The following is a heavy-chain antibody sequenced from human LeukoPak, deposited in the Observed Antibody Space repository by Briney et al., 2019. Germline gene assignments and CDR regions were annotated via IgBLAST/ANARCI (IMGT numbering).Heavy chain of an antibody. Sequence: PGGSLRLSCAASGFTFSSYAMSWVRQAPGKGLEWVSAISGSGGSTYYADSVKGRFTISRDNSKNTLYLQMNSLRAEDTAVYYCAKDSLATGFGENYFDYWGQGTLVTVSS. CDR2: ISGSGGST. D-gene: IGHD3-10*01. CDR3: AKDSLATGFGENYFDY. J-gene: IGHJ4*02. V-gene: IGHV3-23*01. CDR1: GFTFSSYA.